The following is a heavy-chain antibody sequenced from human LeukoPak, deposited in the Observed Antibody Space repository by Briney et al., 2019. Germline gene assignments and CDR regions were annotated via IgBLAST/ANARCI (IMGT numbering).Heavy chain of an antibody. CDR1: GGSLSGYY. CDR2: INHSGST. V-gene: IGHV4-34*01. D-gene: IGHD2-15*01. J-gene: IGHJ6*03. Sequence: PSETLSLTCAVYGGSLSGYYWSWIRQPPGKGLEWIGEINHSGSTNYNPSLKSRVTISVDTSKNQFSLKLSSVTAADTAVYYCARGFGGGAKQYYYYYYMDVWGKGTTVTVSS. CDR3: ARGFGGGAKQYYYYYYMDV.